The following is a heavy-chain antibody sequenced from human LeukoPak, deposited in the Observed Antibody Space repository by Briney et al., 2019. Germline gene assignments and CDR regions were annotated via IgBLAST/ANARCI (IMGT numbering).Heavy chain of an antibody. D-gene: IGHD1-14*01. CDR3: ARKRSGGPYFDY. J-gene: IGHJ4*02. CDR2: INSDGDST. CDR1: GFTFSTYW. Sequence: GGSLILSCAASGFTFSTYWMHWVRQAPGKRLVWVSRINSDGDSTYYADSVKGRFTISRDNAKNTLYLQMNSLRAEDTAVYFCARKRSGGPYFDYWGQGTLVTVSS. V-gene: IGHV3-74*01.